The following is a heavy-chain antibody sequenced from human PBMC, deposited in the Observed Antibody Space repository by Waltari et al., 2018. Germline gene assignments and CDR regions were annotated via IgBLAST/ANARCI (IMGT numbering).Heavy chain of an antibody. V-gene: IGHV4-4*07. Sequence: QVQLQESGPGLVKPSETLSLTCTVSGAYITDYHWSWFRQSAGKGLEWIGRMFISGGTDYNPSLQSRISMSLDASKSQFSLRLNSVTAADTAVYYCATKDGHFWGQGVLVTVSS. CDR1: GAYITDYH. CDR2: MFISGGT. CDR3: ATKDGHF. J-gene: IGHJ4*02. D-gene: IGHD3-3*02.